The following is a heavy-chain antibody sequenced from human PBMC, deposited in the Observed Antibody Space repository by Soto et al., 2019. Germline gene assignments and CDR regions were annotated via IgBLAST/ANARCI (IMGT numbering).Heavy chain of an antibody. CDR1: GFTFRSFT. CDR3: TRDASRDSSARGWFDP. Sequence: GGSLRLSCAASGFTFRSFTMNWVRQAPGKGLEWVSTISSNSAYIYYTDALRGRVTISRDNAKNSLHLQMNSLRAEDTAVYYCTRDASRDSSARGWFDPWGPGTLVTVSS. D-gene: IGHD6-13*01. CDR2: ISSNSAYI. V-gene: IGHV3-21*01. J-gene: IGHJ5*02.